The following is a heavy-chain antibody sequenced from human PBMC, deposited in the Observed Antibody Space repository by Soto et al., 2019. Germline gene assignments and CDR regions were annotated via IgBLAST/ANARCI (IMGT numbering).Heavy chain of an antibody. D-gene: IGHD6-19*01. V-gene: IGHV4-61*01. CDR3: ARGIEGWYQGRYYYGMDV. CDR1: GGSVSSGSYY. CDR2: IYYSGST. J-gene: IGHJ6*02. Sequence: QVQLQESGPGLVKPSETLSLTCTVSGGSVSSGSYYWSWIRQPPGKGLEWIGYIYYSGSTNYNPFLKSRVTISVDTSKNQVARKLSSVTAADTAVYYCARGIEGWYQGRYYYGMDVWGQGTTVTVSS.